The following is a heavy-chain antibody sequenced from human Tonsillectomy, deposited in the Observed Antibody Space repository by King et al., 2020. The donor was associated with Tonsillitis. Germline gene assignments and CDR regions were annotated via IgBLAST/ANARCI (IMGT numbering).Heavy chain of an antibody. Sequence: VQLVESGAEVKKPGASVKVSCTASGYTFTAYYIHWLRQAPGQGLEWMAWIKPNSGATDNAQTVQGRVTMTWDKAISTAYMELSRLRSDDTAVYYCARKCGGDCYVDFGYWGQGTLVTASS. D-gene: IGHD2-21*02. CDR1: GYTFTAYY. J-gene: IGHJ4*02. CDR3: ARKCGGDCYVDFGY. CDR2: IKPNSGAT. V-gene: IGHV1-2*02.